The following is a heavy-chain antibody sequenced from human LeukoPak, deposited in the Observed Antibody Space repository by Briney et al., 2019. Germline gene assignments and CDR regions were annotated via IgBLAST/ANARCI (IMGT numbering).Heavy chain of an antibody. Sequence: SVKVSCKASGGTFSSYAISWVRQAPGQGLEWMGRTIPILGIANYAQKFQGRVTITADKSTSTAYMELSSLRSEDTAVYYCARELITIFGVGRYYYYGMDVWGQGTTVTVSS. CDR3: ARELITIFGVGRYYYYGMDV. V-gene: IGHV1-69*04. D-gene: IGHD3-3*01. CDR1: GGTFSSYA. J-gene: IGHJ6*02. CDR2: TIPILGIA.